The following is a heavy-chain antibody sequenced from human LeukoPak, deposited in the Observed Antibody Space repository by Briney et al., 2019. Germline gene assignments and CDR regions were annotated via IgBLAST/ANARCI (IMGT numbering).Heavy chain of an antibody. V-gene: IGHV1-2*02. CDR3: ARGRPSPVIRITMVRQDAFDI. CDR2: INPNSGGT. CDR1: GYTFTGYY. Sequence: ASVKVSCKVSGYTFTGYYMHWVRQAPGQGLEWMGWINPNSGGTNYAQKFQGRVTMTRDTSISTAYMELSRLRSDDTAVYYCARGRPSPVIRITMVRQDAFDIWGQGTMVTVSS. J-gene: IGHJ3*02. D-gene: IGHD3-10*01.